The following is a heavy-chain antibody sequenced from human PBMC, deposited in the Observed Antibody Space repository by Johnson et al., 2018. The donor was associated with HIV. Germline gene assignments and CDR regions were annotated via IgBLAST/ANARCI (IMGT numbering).Heavy chain of an antibody. CDR3: ARGRSSSSTAAFDI. CDR2: ISYDGSNK. J-gene: IGHJ3*02. CDR1: GFTFSSYA. V-gene: IGHV3-30-3*01. D-gene: IGHD6-6*01. Sequence: QVQLVESGGGLVQPGGSLRLSCAASGFTFSSYAMHWVRQAPGKGLDWVAVISYDGSNKYYADSVKGRFTISRDNSKNTRYLQMKRLRGEDTAVYSCARGRSSSSTAAFDIWGQGTMVTVSS.